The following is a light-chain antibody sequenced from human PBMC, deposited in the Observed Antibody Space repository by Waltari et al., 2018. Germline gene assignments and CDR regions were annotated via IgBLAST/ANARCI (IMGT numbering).Light chain of an antibody. Sequence: DIVMTQSPDSLSVSLGERATVHCTPSQSVLYSPTNKNYLAWYQQKPGQPPKLLIYWASTRESGVPDRFSGSGSGTDFTLTISSLQAEDVAVYYCQQYANTPRTFGQGTTVEIK. V-gene: IGKV4-1*01. CDR3: QQYANTPRT. CDR2: WAS. J-gene: IGKJ1*01. CDR1: QSVLYSPTNKNY.